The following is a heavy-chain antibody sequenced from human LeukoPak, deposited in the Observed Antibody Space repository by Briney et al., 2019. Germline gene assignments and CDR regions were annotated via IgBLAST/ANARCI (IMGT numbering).Heavy chain of an antibody. CDR2: ISGSGGST. J-gene: IGHJ4*02. CDR1: GFTFSSYA. CDR3: AKDFFVVVVPAAPPATDY. Sequence: GGSPRLSCAASGFTFSSYAMSWVRQAPGKGLEWVSAISGSGGSTYYADSVKGRFTISRDNSKNTLYLQMNSLRAEDTAVYYCAKDFFVVVVPAAPPATDYWGQGTLVTVSS. V-gene: IGHV3-23*01. D-gene: IGHD2-2*01.